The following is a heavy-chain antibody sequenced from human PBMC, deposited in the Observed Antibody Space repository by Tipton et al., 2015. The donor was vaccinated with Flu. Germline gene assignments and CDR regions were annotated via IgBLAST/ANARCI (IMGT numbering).Heavy chain of an antibody. Sequence: SLRLSCAASGFTFSSYSMNWVRQAPGKGLEWVSYISSSSSTIYYADSVKGRFTISRDNAKNSLYLQMNSLRAEDTAVYYCARGHIRGAFDIWGQGTMVTVSS. CDR1: GFTFSSYS. J-gene: IGHJ3*02. CDR3: ARGHIRGAFDI. V-gene: IGHV3-48*04. CDR2: ISSSSSTI. D-gene: IGHD2-21*01.